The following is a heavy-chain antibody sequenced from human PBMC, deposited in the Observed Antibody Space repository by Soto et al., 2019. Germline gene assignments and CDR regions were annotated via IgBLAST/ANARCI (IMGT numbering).Heavy chain of an antibody. V-gene: IGHV4-30-2*01. Sequence: PSETLSLTCDVSGDTISTGGYTWAWIRQPPGKALEWIGHTYHSGNPYYNPSLKSRVIISVDRSKNQFSLKLSSVTAADTAVYYCTTVGMITFGGVIARGYYYGMDVWGQGTTVTVSS. J-gene: IGHJ6*02. D-gene: IGHD3-16*02. CDR3: TTVGMITFGGVIARGYYYGMDV. CDR2: TYHSGNP. CDR1: GDTISTGGYT.